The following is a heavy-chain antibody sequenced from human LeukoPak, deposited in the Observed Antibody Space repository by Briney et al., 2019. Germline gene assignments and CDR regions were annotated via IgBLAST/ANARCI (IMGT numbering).Heavy chain of an antibody. V-gene: IGHV3-23*01. J-gene: IGHJ4*02. CDR3: AKVPLIAAPKHFDY. CDR2: ITGSGGST. Sequence: GGSLRLSCVASGFTFTNYWMSWVRQAPGKGLEWVSAITGSGGSTYYADSVKGRFTISSDNSKNTLYLQMNRLRAEDTAVYYCAKVPLIAAPKHFDYWGQGTLVTVSS. D-gene: IGHD6-13*01. CDR1: GFTFTNYW.